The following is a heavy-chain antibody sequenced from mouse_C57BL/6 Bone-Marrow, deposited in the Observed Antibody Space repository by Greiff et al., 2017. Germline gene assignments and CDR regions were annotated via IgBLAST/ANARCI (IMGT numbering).Heavy chain of an antibody. V-gene: IGHV14-4*01. D-gene: IGHD1-1*01. CDR2: IDPENGDT. CDR1: GFNIKDDY. CDR3: TSCYDSTYAMDD. J-gene: IGHJ4*01. Sequence: EVQLQQSGAELVRPGASVKLSCTASGFNIKDDYMHWVKQRPEQGLEWIGWIDPENGDTEYASKFQGKATITADTSSNTAYLQLSSLTSEDTAVYYCTSCYDSTYAMDDWGQGTSVTVSS.